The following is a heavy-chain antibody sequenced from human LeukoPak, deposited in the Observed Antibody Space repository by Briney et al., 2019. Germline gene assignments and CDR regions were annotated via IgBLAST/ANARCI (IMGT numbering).Heavy chain of an antibody. CDR1: DDSITIYY. D-gene: IGHD3-22*01. J-gene: IGHJ5*02. CDR2: INHSGST. Sequence: SETLSLTCTVSDDSITIYYWSWIRQPPGKGLEWIGEINHSGSTNYNPSLKSRVTISVDTSKNQFSLKLSSVTAADTAVYYCARRHYYDSSGYSSPWGQGTLVTVSS. V-gene: IGHV4-34*01. CDR3: ARRHYYDSSGYSSP.